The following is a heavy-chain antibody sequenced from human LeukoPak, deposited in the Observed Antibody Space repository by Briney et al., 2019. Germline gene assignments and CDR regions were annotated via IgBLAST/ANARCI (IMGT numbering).Heavy chain of an antibody. D-gene: IGHD2-2*01. Sequence: SETLSLTCTVSGGSISSYYWSWIRQPPGKGLEWIGYIYYSGSTNYNPSLNSRLTMSIDTSKNQFSLTLKSVTATDTAVYYCARVKASSTSWTFDQWGQGALVTVSS. J-gene: IGHJ4*02. CDR3: ARVKASSTSWTFDQ. CDR2: IYYSGST. V-gene: IGHV4-59*12. CDR1: GGSISSYY.